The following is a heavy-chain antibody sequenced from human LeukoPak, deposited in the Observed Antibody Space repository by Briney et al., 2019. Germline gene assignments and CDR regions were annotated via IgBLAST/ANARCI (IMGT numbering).Heavy chain of an antibody. CDR1: GFTFSSYG. D-gene: IGHD1-26*01. Sequence: PGGSLRPSCAASGFTFSSYGMHWVRQAPGKGLEWVAFIRYDGSNKYYADSVKGRFTISRDNSKNTLYLQMNSLRAEDTAVYYCAKDARIVGATIAAYFQHWGQGTLVTVSS. J-gene: IGHJ1*01. V-gene: IGHV3-30*02. CDR3: AKDARIVGATIAAYFQH. CDR2: IRYDGSNK.